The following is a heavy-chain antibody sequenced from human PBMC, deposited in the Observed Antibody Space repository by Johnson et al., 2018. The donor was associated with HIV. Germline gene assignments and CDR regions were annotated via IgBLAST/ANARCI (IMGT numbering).Heavy chain of an antibody. CDR2: ISWDGGST. Sequence: VQLVESGGVVVQPGGSLRLSCAASGFIFDDYTMHWVRQAPGKGLEWVSFISWDGGSTYYADSVKGRFTISRDNRKNSLYLQMNSLRAEDSALYYCAKEGRDAFDIWGQGTTVTVSS. J-gene: IGHJ3*02. V-gene: IGHV3-43*01. CDR3: AKEGRDAFDI. CDR1: GFIFDDYT. D-gene: IGHD3-10*01.